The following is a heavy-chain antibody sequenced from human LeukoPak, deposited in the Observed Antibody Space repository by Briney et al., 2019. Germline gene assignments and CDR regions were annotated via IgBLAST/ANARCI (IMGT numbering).Heavy chain of an antibody. J-gene: IGHJ5*02. V-gene: IGHV3-30*03. CDR3: AILSA. Sequence: GGSLRLSCAASGLTFDDYAMHWVRQAPGKGLEWVAVISYDGSNKYYADSVKGRFTISRDNSKNTLYLQMNSLRAEDTAVYYCAILSAWGQGTLVTVSS. CDR1: GLTFDDYA. CDR2: ISYDGSNK.